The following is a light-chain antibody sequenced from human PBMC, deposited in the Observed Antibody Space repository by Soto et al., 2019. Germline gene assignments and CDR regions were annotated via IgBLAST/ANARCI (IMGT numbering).Light chain of an antibody. CDR3: QQRFNWPPWT. V-gene: IGKV3-11*01. CDR1: QGITRY. CDR2: DAS. Sequence: EIVLTQSPATLSLSPGERATLSCRASQGITRYLAWYQQKPGQDPRLLIYDASNRATGIPARFSGSGSGTDFTLTISSLEPEDFAMYYCQQRFNWPPWTFGQGTKVEIK. J-gene: IGKJ1*01.